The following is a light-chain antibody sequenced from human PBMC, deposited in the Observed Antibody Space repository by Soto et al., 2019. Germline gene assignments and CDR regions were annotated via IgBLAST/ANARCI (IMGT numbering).Light chain of an antibody. Sequence: DIQMTQSPSSLSASVEDRXILTCRASQSIRNHFNWYHQKPGKAPKLLIFAASSLQSGVPSRFSGSRSGPDFTLTICSLQPEDFATYYCQQSYSSPPTFGQGTKVDI. CDR1: QSIRNH. CDR3: QQSYSSPPT. V-gene: IGKV1-39*01. CDR2: AAS. J-gene: IGKJ1*01.